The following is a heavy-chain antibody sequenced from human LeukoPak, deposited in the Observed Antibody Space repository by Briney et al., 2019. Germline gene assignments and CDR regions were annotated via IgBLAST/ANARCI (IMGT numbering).Heavy chain of an antibody. V-gene: IGHV4-34*01. CDR2: INHSGSI. CDR1: GASFSCDY. Sequence: SETLSLTCAVYGASFSCDYWSWIRQAPGKGLEWIGEINHSGSITYNPSLKSRVTISAEKSKSQFSLRLTSVTAADTAVYYCAKGVWAPRFDSWGQGTLVTVFS. CDR3: AKGVWAPRFDS. J-gene: IGHJ5*01. D-gene: IGHD7-27*01.